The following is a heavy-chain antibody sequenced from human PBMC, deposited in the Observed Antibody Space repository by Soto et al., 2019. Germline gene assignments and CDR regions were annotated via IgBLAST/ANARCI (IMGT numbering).Heavy chain of an antibody. CDR2: INTNTGDT. CDR3: ARWVGASNWFDP. J-gene: IGHJ5*02. D-gene: IGHD1-26*01. Sequence: SLKVSCKTSGYTFTGYHIHWVRQAPGQGLEWMGWINTNTGDTNYAQKFQGWVTMTRDTSINTAYVQLSRLTSDDTAVYYCARWVGASNWFDPWGQGTLVTVSS. CDR1: GYTFTGYH. V-gene: IGHV1-2*04.